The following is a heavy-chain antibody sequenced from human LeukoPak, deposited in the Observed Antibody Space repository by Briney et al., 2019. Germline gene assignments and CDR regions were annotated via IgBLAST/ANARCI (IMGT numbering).Heavy chain of an antibody. Sequence: ASVKVSCKASGYTFTGYQMHWVRQAPGQGLEWMGWNNPSSGATNYAQEFQGRVTMTRDTSIGTAYMELSRLRSDDTAVYYCARDYYGSGSYSTDYWGQGTLVTVSS. CDR3: ARDYYGSGSYSTDY. J-gene: IGHJ4*02. CDR1: GYTFTGYQ. CDR2: NNPSSGAT. V-gene: IGHV1-2*02. D-gene: IGHD3-10*01.